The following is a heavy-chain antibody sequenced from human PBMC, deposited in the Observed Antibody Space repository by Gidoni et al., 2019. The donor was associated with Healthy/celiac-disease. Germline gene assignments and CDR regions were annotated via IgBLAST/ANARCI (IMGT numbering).Heavy chain of an antibody. CDR1: GFTFRSYG. CDR3: ARDAEDYYGSGSYTPHI. CDR2: IWYDGSNK. D-gene: IGHD3-10*01. Sequence: QVQLVESGGGVVQPGRSLRLSCASSGFTFRSYGMHWVRQAPGKGLEWVAVIWYDGSNKYYADSVKGRFTISRDNSKNTLYLQMNSLRAEDTAVYYCARDAEDYYGSGSYTPHIWGQGTMVTVSS. J-gene: IGHJ3*02. V-gene: IGHV3-33*01.